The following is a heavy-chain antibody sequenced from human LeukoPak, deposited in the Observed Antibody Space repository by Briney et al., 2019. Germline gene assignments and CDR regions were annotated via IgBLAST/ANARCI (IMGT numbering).Heavy chain of an antibody. D-gene: IGHD3/OR15-3a*01. CDR3: ARKDDFDAFDI. CDR2: INHSGST. Sequence: PSETLSLTCAVYGGSFSGYYWSWIRQPPGKGLEWIGEINHSGSTNYNPSLKSRVTISVDTSKNQFSLKLSSVTAADTAVYYCARKDDFDAFDIWGQGTMVTVSS. V-gene: IGHV4-34*01. J-gene: IGHJ3*02. CDR1: GGSFSGYY.